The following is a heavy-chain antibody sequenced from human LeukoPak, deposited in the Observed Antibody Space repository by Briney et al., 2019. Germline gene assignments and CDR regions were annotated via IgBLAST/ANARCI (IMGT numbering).Heavy chain of an antibody. CDR2: INPNSGGT. D-gene: IGHD2-2*01. V-gene: IGHV1-2*06. CDR1: GYTFTGYY. Sequence: ASVKVSCKASGYTFTGYYMHWVRQAPGQGLEWMGRINPNSGGTNYAQKFQGRVTMARDTSISTAYMELSRLRSDDTAVYYCARGLGYCSSTSCRPFDPWGQGTLVTVSS. J-gene: IGHJ5*02. CDR3: ARGLGYCSSTSCRPFDP.